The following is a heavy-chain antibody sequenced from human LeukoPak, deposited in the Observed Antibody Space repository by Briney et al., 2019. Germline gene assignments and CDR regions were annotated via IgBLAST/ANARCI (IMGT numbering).Heavy chain of an antibody. V-gene: IGHV4-38-2*01. D-gene: IGHD6-6*01. CDR3: ARGTYGSFGY. CDR2: IYHSGST. Sequence: SETLSLTCAVSGYSISSGYYWGWIRQPPGKGLEWIGSIYHSGSTYYNPSLKSRVTISVDTSKSQFSLKLSSVTAADTAVYHCARGTYGSFGYWGQGTLVTVSS. J-gene: IGHJ4*02. CDR1: GYSISSGYY.